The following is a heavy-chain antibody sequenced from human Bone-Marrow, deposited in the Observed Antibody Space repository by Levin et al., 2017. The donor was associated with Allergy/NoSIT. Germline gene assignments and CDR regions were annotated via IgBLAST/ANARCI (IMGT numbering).Heavy chain of an antibody. D-gene: IGHD3-3*01. CDR1: GMIFNDLG. CDR3: ARDRKYDDFDNATTAFGLDV. V-gene: IGHV1-69*06. Sequence: SVKVSCKTSGMIFNDLGYSWIRQAPGQGLDWMGGVIPKFESRNYSPKFQGRLTLTADTSTKTVYMELSRLKSDDTAVYFCARDRKYDDFDNATTAFGLDVWGQGTTVTVFS. J-gene: IGHJ6*02. CDR2: VIPKFESR.